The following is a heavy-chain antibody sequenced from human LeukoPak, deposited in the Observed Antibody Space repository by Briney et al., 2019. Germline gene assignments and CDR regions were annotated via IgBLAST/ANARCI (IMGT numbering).Heavy chain of an antibody. CDR3: VKEPDY. CDR1: GFTFGSYG. Sequence: PGGSLRLSCAASGFTFGSYGMHWVRQAPGKGLEWVSFVRYVGGNKYYGDSVWGRFTTSRDNSKNTLFLQMNSLRTEDTAVYYCVKEPDYWGLGTLVTVSS. V-gene: IGHV3-30*02. CDR2: VRYVGGNK. J-gene: IGHJ4*02.